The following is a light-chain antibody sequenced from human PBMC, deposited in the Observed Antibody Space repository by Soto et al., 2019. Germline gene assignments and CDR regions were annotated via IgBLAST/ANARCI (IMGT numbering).Light chain of an antibody. CDR2: EVS. V-gene: IGLV2-14*01. CDR1: SSDVGGYNY. J-gene: IGLJ1*01. CDR3: SSYTSSSTLYV. Sequence: QSALTQPASVSGSPGQSITISCTGTSSDVGGYNYVSWYQQHPGKAPKLMIYEVSNRPSGVSNRFSGSKSGNTASLTISGLKAEDEAEYYCSSYTSSSTLYVFGTGTKLPVL.